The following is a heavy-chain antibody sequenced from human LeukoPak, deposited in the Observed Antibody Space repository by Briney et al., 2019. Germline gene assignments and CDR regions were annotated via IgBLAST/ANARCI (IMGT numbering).Heavy chain of an antibody. J-gene: IGHJ4*02. CDR1: GGSISSGSYY. V-gene: IGHV4-61*02. Sequence: SETLSLTCTVSGGSISSGSYYWSWIRQPAGKGLEWIGRIYTSGSTNYNPSLKSRVTISVDTFKNQFSLKLSSVTAADTAVYYCARGGDFWSGSLSYWGQGTLVTVSS. CDR3: ARGGDFWSGSLSY. D-gene: IGHD3-3*01. CDR2: IYTSGST.